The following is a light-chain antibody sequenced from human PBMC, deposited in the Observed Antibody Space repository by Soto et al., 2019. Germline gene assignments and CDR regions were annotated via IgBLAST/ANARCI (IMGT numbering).Light chain of an antibody. Sequence: QSVVTQAPSLSGTPGQRGTISCSGSSSNIESNWVYWYQQLPGTAPKLLIYNNNQRPSGVPDRFSGSKSGTSASLAITGLRSDDEADYYCATWDDDLYTPIIGGGTKLTVL. J-gene: IGLJ2*01. CDR3: ATWDDDLYTPI. CDR1: SSNIESNW. CDR2: NNN. V-gene: IGLV1-47*02.